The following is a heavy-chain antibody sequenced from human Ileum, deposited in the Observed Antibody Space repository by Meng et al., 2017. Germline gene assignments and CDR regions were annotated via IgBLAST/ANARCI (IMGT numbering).Heavy chain of an antibody. D-gene: IGHD1/OR15-1a*01. CDR2: VSHSATT. CDR3: ARDSNNSRFYL. J-gene: IGHJ2*01. CDR1: GVSITSDA. Sequence: VLFRQPLPRPCKPPSTLSLPSTVSGVSITSDAGSWLRQSPGKVLEWIAYVSHSATTTYSPSLTSRVTISVDTSKSQFSLKLTSVPAADTAMYYCARDSNNSRFYLWGRGTLVTVSS. V-gene: IGHV4-59*01.